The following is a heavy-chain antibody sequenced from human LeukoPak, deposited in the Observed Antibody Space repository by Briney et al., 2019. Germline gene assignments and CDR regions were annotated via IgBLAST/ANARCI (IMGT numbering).Heavy chain of an antibody. Sequence: SETLSLTCTVSGGSISSSSYYWGWIRQPPGTGLEWIGEINHSGSTNYNPSLKSRVTISVDTSKNQFSLKLSSVTAADTAVYYCARGRWNSSWLDYWGQGTLVTVSS. CDR1: GGSISSSSYY. J-gene: IGHJ4*02. CDR3: ARGRWNSSWLDY. CDR2: INHSGST. D-gene: IGHD6-13*01. V-gene: IGHV4-39*07.